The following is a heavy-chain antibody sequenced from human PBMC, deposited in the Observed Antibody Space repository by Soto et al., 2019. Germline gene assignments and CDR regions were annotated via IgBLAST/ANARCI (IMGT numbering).Heavy chain of an antibody. CDR2: FNPIFETA. CDR1: GGTFSSYA. V-gene: IGHV1-69*01. D-gene: IGHD3-10*01. J-gene: IGHJ6*02. CDR3: TRGITLIRGVIPPGYYDGMDV. Sequence: QVQLVQSGAEVKKPGSSVKVSCKASGGTFSSYAISWVRQAPGQGLEWMGGFNPIFETANYAQKFQGRVTITADESTNTAYMELSSLRSEDTAVYYCTRGITLIRGVIPPGYYDGMDVWGQGTTVAASS.